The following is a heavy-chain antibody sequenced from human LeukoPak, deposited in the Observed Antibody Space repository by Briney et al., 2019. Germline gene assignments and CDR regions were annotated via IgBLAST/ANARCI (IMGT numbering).Heavy chain of an antibody. V-gene: IGHV3-21*01. CDR1: GFTFSSYS. Sequence: GGSLRLSCAASGFTFSSYSMNWVRQAPGKGLEWVSSISSSSSYIYYADPVKGRFTISRDNAKNSLYLQMNSLRAEDTAVYYCARAGYYGLSMDVWGQGTTVTVSS. CDR2: ISSSSSYI. CDR3: ARAGYYGLSMDV. D-gene: IGHD3-3*01. J-gene: IGHJ6*02.